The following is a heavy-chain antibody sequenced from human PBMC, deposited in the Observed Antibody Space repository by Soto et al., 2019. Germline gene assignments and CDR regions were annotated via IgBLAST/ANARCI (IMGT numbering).Heavy chain of an antibody. CDR2: VTASGGGT. J-gene: IGHJ4*02. V-gene: IGHV3-23*01. D-gene: IGHD5-18*01. CDR3: AKALVPALTAKFGY. Sequence: GGSLRLSCAASGFIFNNYAMTWVRQAPGKGLEWVSTVTASGGGTFYANSVRGRFTISRDNSRNTLHLQMSSLRVEDTALYYCAKALVPALTAKFGYWGQGTLVTVSS. CDR1: GFIFNNYA.